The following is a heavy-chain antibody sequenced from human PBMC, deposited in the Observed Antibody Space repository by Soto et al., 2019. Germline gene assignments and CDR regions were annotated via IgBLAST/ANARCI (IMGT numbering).Heavy chain of an antibody. CDR2: IYYSGST. V-gene: IGHV4-31*03. J-gene: IGHJ3*02. Sequence: QVQLQESGPGLVKPSQTLSLTCTVSGGSISSGGYYWSWIRQHPGKGLEWIGYIYYSGSTYYNPSLKSRVTISVDTTKNQFSLKLSSLTAAETAVYYCARSPEDIVVVPAANGAFDIWGQGKMVTVSS. CDR1: GGSISSGGYY. D-gene: IGHD2-2*01. CDR3: ARSPEDIVVVPAANGAFDI.